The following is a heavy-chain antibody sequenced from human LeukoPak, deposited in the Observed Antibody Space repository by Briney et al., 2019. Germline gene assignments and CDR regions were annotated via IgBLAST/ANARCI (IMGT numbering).Heavy chain of an antibody. V-gene: IGHV3-21*01. Sequence: GGSLRLSCAASGFRFDTHDLIWVRQAPGKGLGCVAYISRTSTYIYYEDSVKGRFTISRDNAKNLVHLQMNSLRAEDTAVYFCARDSRKAGYYSEFWGQGTVVTVSS. CDR2: ISRTSTYI. D-gene: IGHD3-22*01. CDR3: ARDSRKAGYYSEF. CDR1: GFRFDTHD. J-gene: IGHJ4*02.